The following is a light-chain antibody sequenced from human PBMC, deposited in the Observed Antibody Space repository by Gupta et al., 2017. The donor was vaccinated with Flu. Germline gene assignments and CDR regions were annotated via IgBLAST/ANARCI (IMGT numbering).Light chain of an antibody. Sequence: QSALPQPASVSGAPGQSITISCTGTATDIGKYNYVSWYQHRPGRAPRLLIFEVNTRPAGISSRFSGSKPGDSASLTISGLQTDDEGDYFCASYTFDTPYVFGTGTKVTV. J-gene: IGLJ1*01. CDR2: EVN. CDR3: ASYTFDTPYV. V-gene: IGLV2-14*01. CDR1: ATDIGKYNY.